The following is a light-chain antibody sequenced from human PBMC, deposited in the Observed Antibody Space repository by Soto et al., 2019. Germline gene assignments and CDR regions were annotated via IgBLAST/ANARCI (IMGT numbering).Light chain of an antibody. CDR1: QSVSSSN. CDR2: GAS. J-gene: IGKJ1*01. CDR3: QQYNNWTRT. Sequence: EIVLTQSPGTLSLSPGERATLSCRSSQSVSSSNLAWYQKKPGQAPRLLIYGASTRATGIPARFSGSGSGTEFNLTISRLQSEDFAVYDCQQYNNWTRTFGQGTKVDIK. V-gene: IGKV3-15*01.